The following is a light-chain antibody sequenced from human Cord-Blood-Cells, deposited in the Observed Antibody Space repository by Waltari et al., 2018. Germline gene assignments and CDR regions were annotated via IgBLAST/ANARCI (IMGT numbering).Light chain of an antibody. J-gene: IGKJ4*01. CDR3: QQYDNLPLT. CDR2: DAS. CDR1: QDISNY. V-gene: IGKV1-33*01. Sequence: DLQMTQSPSSLSASVRDRVPITCQASQDISNYLNWYPQKPGKAPKLLIYDASNLETGVPSRFSGSGSGTDFTFTISSLQPEDSATYYCQQYDNLPLTFGGGTKVEIK.